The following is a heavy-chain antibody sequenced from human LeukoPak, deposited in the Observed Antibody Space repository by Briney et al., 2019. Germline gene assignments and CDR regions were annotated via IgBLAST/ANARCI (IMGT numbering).Heavy chain of an antibody. Sequence: PSETLSLTCTVSGGSISSSSYYWGWIRQPPGKGLEWIGSIYYSGSTYYNPSLKSRVTISVDTSKNQFSLKLSSVTAADMAVYYCARDDGEGYFDYWGQGTLVTVSS. CDR2: IYYSGST. V-gene: IGHV4-39*02. D-gene: IGHD3-10*01. J-gene: IGHJ4*02. CDR3: ARDDGEGYFDY. CDR1: GGSISSSSYY.